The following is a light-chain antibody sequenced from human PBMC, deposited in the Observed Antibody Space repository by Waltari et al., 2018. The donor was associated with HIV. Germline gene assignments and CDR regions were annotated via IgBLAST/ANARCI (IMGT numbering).Light chain of an antibody. Sequence: EIVLTQSPGTLSLSPGERATLSCRASQSFSNSSFTWYQQKPGQAPRLLIYGASSRATGIPDRFSGSVSGTDFTLTISRPGPEYFAVYYCQQYGSSPRYTCGQGTKLEIK. CDR2: GAS. CDR1: QSFSNSS. V-gene: IGKV3-20*01. CDR3: QQYGSSPRYT. J-gene: IGKJ2*01.